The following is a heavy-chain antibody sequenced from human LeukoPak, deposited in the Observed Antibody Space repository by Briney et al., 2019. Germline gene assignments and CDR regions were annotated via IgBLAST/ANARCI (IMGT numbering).Heavy chain of an antibody. CDR1: GGSISSYY. Sequence: PSETPSLTCTVSGGSISSYYWSWIRQPPGKGLEWIGYIYTSGSTNYNPSLKSRVTISVDTSKNQFSLKLSSVTAADTAVYYCARLKQRRFDYWGQGTLVTVSS. CDR3: ARLKQRRFDY. CDR2: IYTSGST. J-gene: IGHJ4*02. D-gene: IGHD1/OR15-1a*01. V-gene: IGHV4-4*09.